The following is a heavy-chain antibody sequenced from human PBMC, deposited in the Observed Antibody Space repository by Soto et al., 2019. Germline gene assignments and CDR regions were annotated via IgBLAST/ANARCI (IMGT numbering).Heavy chain of an antibody. D-gene: IGHD3-9*01. Sequence: QVQLVQSGAEVKKPGASVKVSCKASGYTFTSYAMQWVRQAPGQRLEWMGWINAGNGNTKYSQEFQGRVTITSYTSACTDYMELSRLRSEDTAVYYCARDLGRLTDWGGEGTLVSVSS. J-gene: IGHJ4*02. CDR1: GYTFTSYA. CDR3: ARDLGRLTDW. V-gene: IGHV1-3*01. CDR2: INAGNGNT.